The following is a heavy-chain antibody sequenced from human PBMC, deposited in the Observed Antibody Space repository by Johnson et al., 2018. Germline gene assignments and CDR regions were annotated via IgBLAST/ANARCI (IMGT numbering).Heavy chain of an antibody. J-gene: IGHJ3*02. CDR1: GFTFSSYW. CDR3: ARPHWEDNI. D-gene: IGHD7-27*01. Sequence: VQLVESGGGLVQPGGSLRLSCAASGFTFSSYWMSWARQAPGKGLEWVANINQDETKKYYVDSVNGRFTIARDNAKNSLYLQMNSLRAEDTVVYYCARPHWEDNIWGQGPMVSVSS. CDR2: INQDETKK. V-gene: IGHV3-7*01.